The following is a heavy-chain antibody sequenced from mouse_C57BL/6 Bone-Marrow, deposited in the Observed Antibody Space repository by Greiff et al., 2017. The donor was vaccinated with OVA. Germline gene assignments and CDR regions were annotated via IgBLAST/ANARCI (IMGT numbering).Heavy chain of an antibody. V-gene: IGHV1-47*01. D-gene: IGHD1-1*01. Sequence: VQLQQSGAELVKPGASVKMSCKASGYTFTTYPIEWMKQNHGKSLEWIGNFHPYNDDTKYNEKFKGKATLTVEKSSSTVYLELSRLTSDDSAVYYCARKPLYGSSPCPYFDYWGQGTTLTVSS. J-gene: IGHJ2*01. CDR1: GYTFTTYP. CDR3: ARKPLYGSSPCPYFDY. CDR2: FHPYNDDT.